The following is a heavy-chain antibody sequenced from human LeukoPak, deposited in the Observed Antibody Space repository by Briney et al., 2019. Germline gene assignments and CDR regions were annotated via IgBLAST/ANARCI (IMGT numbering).Heavy chain of an antibody. CDR1: GFTFSSYG. CDR2: ISYDGSNK. CDR3: AKDRGGSYYYYMDV. D-gene: IGHD3-16*01. J-gene: IGHJ6*03. V-gene: IGHV3-30*18. Sequence: PGRSLRLSCAASGFTFSSYGMHWVRQAPGKGLEWVAVISYDGSNKYYADSVKGRFTISRDNSKNTLYLQMNSLRAEDTAVYYCAKDRGGSYYYYMDVWGKGTTVTVSS.